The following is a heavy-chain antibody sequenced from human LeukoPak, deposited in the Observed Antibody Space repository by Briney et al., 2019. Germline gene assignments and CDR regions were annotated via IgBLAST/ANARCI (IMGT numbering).Heavy chain of an antibody. J-gene: IGHJ4*02. CDR3: ASWRNDYYDRSGYLVPSTNY. D-gene: IGHD3-22*01. CDR2: IFYSGST. V-gene: IGHV4-39*01. Sequence: PSETLSLTCTVSGGSISSSSYYWGWIRQPPGKGLEWIGSIFYSGSTHYSPSLKSRVTISVDTSKNQFSLKLSSVTAADTAVYYCASWRNDYYDRSGYLVPSTNYWGQGTLVTVSS. CDR1: GGSISSSSYY.